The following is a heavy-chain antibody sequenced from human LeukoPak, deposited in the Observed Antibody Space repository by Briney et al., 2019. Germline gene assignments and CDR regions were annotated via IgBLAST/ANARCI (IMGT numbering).Heavy chain of an antibody. CDR3: ARDSSGYPPSRNFDY. CDR2: INHSGST. CDR1: GGSITSGDYS. V-gene: IGHV4-30-2*01. Sequence: SETLSLTCAVSGGSITSGDYSWSWIRQPPGQGLEWIGYINHSGSTNYNPSLKSRVTISADTSKNQFSLKLSSVTAADTAVYYCARDSSGYPPSRNFDYWGQGTLLTVSS. D-gene: IGHD3-22*01. J-gene: IGHJ4*02.